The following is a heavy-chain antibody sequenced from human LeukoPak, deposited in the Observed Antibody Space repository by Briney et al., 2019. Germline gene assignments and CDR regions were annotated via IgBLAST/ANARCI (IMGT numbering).Heavy chain of an antibody. V-gene: IGHV1-69*01. D-gene: IGHD5-12*01. J-gene: IGHJ4*02. CDR1: GGTFSSYA. CDR3: ARARYSGYDPHY. CDR2: IIPIFGTA. Sequence: AASVKVSCKASGGTFSSYAISWVRQAPGQGLEWMGGIIPIFGTANCAQKFQGRVTITADESTSTAYMELSSLRSEDTAVYYCARARYSGYDPHYWGQGTLVTVSS.